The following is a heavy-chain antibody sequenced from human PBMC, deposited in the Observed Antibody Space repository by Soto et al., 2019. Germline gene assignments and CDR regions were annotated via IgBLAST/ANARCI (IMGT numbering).Heavy chain of an antibody. V-gene: IGHV3-23*01. CDR3: AKDYWPRIYDILTGYSGGYYFDY. D-gene: IGHD3-9*01. CDR1: GFTFSSYA. CDR2: ISGSGGST. J-gene: IGHJ4*02. Sequence: PGGSLRLSCAASGFTFSSYAMSWFRQAPGKGLEWVSAISGSGGSTYYADSVKGRFTISRDNSKNTLYLQMNSLRAEDTAVYYCAKDYWPRIYDILTGYSGGYYFDYWGQGTLVPVSS.